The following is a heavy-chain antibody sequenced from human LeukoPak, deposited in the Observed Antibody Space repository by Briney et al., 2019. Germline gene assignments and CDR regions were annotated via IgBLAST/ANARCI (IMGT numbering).Heavy chain of an antibody. Sequence: QSGGSLRLSCTVSGFTVGSNSMSWVRQAPGKGLEWVSFIYSGGNTHYSDSVKGRFTISRDNSKNTLYLQMNSLRADDTAVYYCARRAGEYSHPYDYWGQGTLVTVSS. CDR2: IYSGGNT. CDR1: GFTVGSNS. D-gene: IGHD4-17*01. CDR3: ARRAGEYSHPYDY. J-gene: IGHJ4*02. V-gene: IGHV3-53*01.